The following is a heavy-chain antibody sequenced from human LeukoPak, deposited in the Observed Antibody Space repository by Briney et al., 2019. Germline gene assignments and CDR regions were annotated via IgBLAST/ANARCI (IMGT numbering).Heavy chain of an antibody. CDR2: INPNTGDT. V-gene: IGHV1-2*02. D-gene: IGHD2-2*01. CDR3: ARGPQYPWFDP. Sequence: GASVKVSCKAFGYTFSTYYIHWVRQAPGQGPEWMGWINPNTGDTSSAQKFQDRITMTRDTSNSTAYMELSRLRSDDTAVYYCARGPQYPWFDPWGQGTLVTVSS. CDR1: GYTFSTYY. J-gene: IGHJ5*02.